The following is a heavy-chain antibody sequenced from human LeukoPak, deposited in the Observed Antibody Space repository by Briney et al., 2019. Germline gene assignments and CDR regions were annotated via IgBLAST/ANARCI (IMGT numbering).Heavy chain of an antibody. J-gene: IGHJ6*03. D-gene: IGHD6-6*01. CDR2: IIPIFGTA. CDR3: ARGQSIAARPGYYYYMDV. CDR1: GGTFSSYA. Sequence: GASVKVSCKASGGTFSSYAISWVRQAPGQGLEWMGGIIPIFGTANYAQKFQGRVTIITDESTSTAYMELSSLRPEDTAVYYCARGQSIAARPGYYYYMDVWGKGTTVTVSS. V-gene: IGHV1-69*05.